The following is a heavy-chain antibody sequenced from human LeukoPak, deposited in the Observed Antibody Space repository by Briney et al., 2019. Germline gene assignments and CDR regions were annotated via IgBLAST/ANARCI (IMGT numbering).Heavy chain of an antibody. D-gene: IGHD5-24*01. Sequence: PGGSLRLSCAASGFTFSSYSMNWVRQAPGKGLEWVSSISSSSSYIYYADSVKGRFTISRDNSKNTLYLQMNSLRAEDTAVYYCARDRSGRDGYNKSGYYFDYWGQGTLVTVSS. CDR2: ISSSSSYI. V-gene: IGHV3-21*01. CDR3: ARDRSGRDGYNKSGYYFDY. J-gene: IGHJ4*02. CDR1: GFTFSSYS.